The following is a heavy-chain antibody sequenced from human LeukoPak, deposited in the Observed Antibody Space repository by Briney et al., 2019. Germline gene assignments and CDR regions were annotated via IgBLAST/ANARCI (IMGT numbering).Heavy chain of an antibody. Sequence: GGSLRLSCAASGFTFSNYGMHWVRQAPGKGLEWVAFIRYDGSNKDYADSVKGRFTVSRDNSKNTLYLQMNSLRAEDTAVYYCAKDGYNYSDYWGQGTLVTVSS. V-gene: IGHV3-30*02. CDR2: IRYDGSNK. CDR1: GFTFSNYG. J-gene: IGHJ4*02. D-gene: IGHD5-24*01. CDR3: AKDGYNYSDY.